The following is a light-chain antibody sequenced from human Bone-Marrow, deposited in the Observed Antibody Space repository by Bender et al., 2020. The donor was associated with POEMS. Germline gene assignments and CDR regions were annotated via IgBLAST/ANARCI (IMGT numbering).Light chain of an antibody. Sequence: SYDVTQPPSVSFSPGQTASIICSGDDLGDKYVAWYQQKPTQSPVLVIYQDTKRPSGIPERFSGSHSGNTATLTISGTQALDEAQYYCQAWDTYSVIFGGGTKLTVL. CDR2: QDT. CDR3: QAWDTYSVI. CDR1: DLGDKY. J-gene: IGLJ2*01. V-gene: IGLV3-1*01.